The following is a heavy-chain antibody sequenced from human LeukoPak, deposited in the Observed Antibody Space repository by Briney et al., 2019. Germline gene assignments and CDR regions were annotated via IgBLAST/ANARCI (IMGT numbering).Heavy chain of an antibody. CDR1: GFTFSSYS. D-gene: IGHD4/OR15-4a*01. CDR2: ISSSSSYI. Sequence: GGSLRLSCAASGFTFSSYSMNWVRQAPGKGLEWVSSISSSSSYIYYADSVKGRFTISRDNSKNTLYLQMNSLRAEDTAVYYCAKALSYGAMSIFEYWGQGTLVTVSS. CDR3: AKALSYGAMSIFEY. V-gene: IGHV3-21*01. J-gene: IGHJ4*02.